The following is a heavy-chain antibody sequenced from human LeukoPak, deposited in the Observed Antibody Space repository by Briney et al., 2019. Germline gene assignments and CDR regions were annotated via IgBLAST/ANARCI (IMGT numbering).Heavy chain of an antibody. CDR2: ISSSSSYI. CDR3: ARIWVTVVDY. CDR1: GFTFSSYS. Sequence: PGGPLRLSCAASGFTFSSYSMNWVRQAPGKGLEWVSSISSSSSYIYYADSVKGRFTISRDNAKNSLYLQMNSLRAEDTAVYYCARIWVTVVDYWGQGTLVTVSS. V-gene: IGHV3-21*01. J-gene: IGHJ4*02. D-gene: IGHD2-21*02.